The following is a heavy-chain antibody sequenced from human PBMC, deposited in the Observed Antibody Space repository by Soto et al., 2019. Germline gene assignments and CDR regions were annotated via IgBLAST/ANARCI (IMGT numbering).Heavy chain of an antibody. V-gene: IGHV1-8*01. CDR2: MNPNSGNT. CDR1: GYTFTSYD. J-gene: IGHJ6*03. CDR3: ARGRKVRGVSYYYYMDV. Sequence: ASVKVSCKASGYTFTSYDINWVRQATGQGLEWMGWMNPNSGNTGYAQKFQGRVTMTRNTSISTAYMGLSSLRSEDTAVYYCARGRKVRGVSYYYYMDVWGKGTTVTVSS. D-gene: IGHD3-10*01.